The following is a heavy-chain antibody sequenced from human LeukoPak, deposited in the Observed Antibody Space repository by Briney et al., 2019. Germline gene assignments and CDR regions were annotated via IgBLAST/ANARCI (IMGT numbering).Heavy chain of an antibody. CDR3: AKDIGGNYFDRPFDY. V-gene: IGHV3-30*02. CDR1: GFTFSSYG. Sequence: GGSLRLSCAASGFTFSSYGMHWVRQAPGKGLEWVAFIRYDGSNKYYADSVKGRFTISRDNSKNTLYLQMNSLRAEDTAVYYCAKDIGGNYFDRPFDYWGQGTLVTVSS. D-gene: IGHD3-22*01. J-gene: IGHJ4*02. CDR2: IRYDGSNK.